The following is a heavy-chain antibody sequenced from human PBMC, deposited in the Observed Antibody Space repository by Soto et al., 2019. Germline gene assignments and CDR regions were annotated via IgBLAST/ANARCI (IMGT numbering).Heavy chain of an antibody. CDR3: ARGEEEVQLWDFDY. V-gene: IGHV3-30-3*01. Sequence: PGGSLRLSCAASGFTFSSYAMHWVRQAPGKGLEWVAVISYDGSNKYYADSVKGRFTISRDNSKNTLYLQMNSLRAEDTAVYYCARGEEEVQLWDFDYWGQGTLVTVSS. CDR1: GFTFSSYA. J-gene: IGHJ4*02. D-gene: IGHD5-18*01. CDR2: ISYDGSNK.